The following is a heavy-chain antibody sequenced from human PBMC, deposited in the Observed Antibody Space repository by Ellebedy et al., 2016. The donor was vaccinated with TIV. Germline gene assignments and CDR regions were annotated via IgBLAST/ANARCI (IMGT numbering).Heavy chain of an antibody. CDR3: AVNENGDHGDYFEY. D-gene: IGHD4-17*01. CDR2: IKHDGSDK. Sequence: PGGSLRLSCGASGYTFSSYWMSWVRQAPGKGLEWVANIKHDGSDKFYVDSVKGRFTISRDNAKNSLYLQMNSLRAEDTAVYYCAVNENGDHGDYFEYWGQGILVTVSS. V-gene: IGHV3-7*01. CDR1: GYTFSSYW. J-gene: IGHJ4*02.